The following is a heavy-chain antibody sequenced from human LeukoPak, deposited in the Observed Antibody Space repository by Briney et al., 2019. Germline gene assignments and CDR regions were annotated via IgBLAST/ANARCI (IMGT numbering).Heavy chain of an antibody. D-gene: IGHD6-19*01. CDR1: GGSISSGSYY. CDR3: ARHRCGWCRWFDP. J-gene: IGHJ5*02. CDR2: IYTSGST. V-gene: IGHV4-61*02. Sequence: SETLSLTCTVSGGSISSGSYYWSWIRQPAGKGLEWIGRIYTSGSTNYNPSLKSRVTISVDTSKNQFSLKLNSVTAADTAVYYCARHRCGWCRWFDPWGQGTLVTVSS.